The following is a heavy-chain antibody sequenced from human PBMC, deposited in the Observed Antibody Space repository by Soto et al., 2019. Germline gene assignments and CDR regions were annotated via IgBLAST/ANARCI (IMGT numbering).Heavy chain of an antibody. D-gene: IGHD6-13*01. CDR2: IYYSGST. Sequence: PSETLSLTCTVSGGSISSSSYYWGWILHPPGKGLEWIGSIYYSGSTYYNPSLKSRVTISVDTSKNQFSLKLSSVTAADTAVYYCARQRSSSWYWGLNFDYWGQGTLVTVSS. CDR3: ARQRSSSWYWGLNFDY. J-gene: IGHJ4*02. CDR1: GGSISSSSYY. V-gene: IGHV4-39*01.